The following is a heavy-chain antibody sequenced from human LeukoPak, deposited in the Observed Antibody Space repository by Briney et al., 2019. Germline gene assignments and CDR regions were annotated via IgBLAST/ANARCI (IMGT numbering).Heavy chain of an antibody. CDR2: IIPIFGTA. D-gene: IGHD3/OR15-3a*01. CDR3: ARVRGLGVRDYYFDY. Sequence: GSSVKVSCKASGGTFSNYAISWVRQAPGQGLEWMGGIIPIFGTANYAQKFQGRVTITADKSTSTAYMGLSSLRSEDTAVYYCARVRGLGVRDYYFDYWGQGTLVTVSS. CDR1: GGTFSNYA. V-gene: IGHV1-69*06. J-gene: IGHJ4*02.